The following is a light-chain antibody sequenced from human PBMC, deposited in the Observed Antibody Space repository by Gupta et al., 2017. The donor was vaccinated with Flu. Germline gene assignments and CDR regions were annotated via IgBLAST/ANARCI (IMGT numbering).Light chain of an antibody. Sequence: STRSHSGVGNDNYVCWYQQKPGKAPILVVYGVNKRPSGIPDRFSGSKSGNTASVTIAGLQAEDEADYYWSSEASSDTLSVFGDGTKVTVL. CDR3: SSEASSDTLSV. V-gene: IGLV2-11*01. J-gene: IGLJ1*01. CDR2: GVN. CDR1: HSGVGNDNY.